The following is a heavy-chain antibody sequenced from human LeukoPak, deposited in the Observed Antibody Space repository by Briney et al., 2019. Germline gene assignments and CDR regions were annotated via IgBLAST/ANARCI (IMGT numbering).Heavy chain of an antibody. Sequence: GGSLRLSCAASGFTFSSYDMHWVRQATGKGLEWVSAKGSAGNTYYVGSVKGRFTISREIAKNSLYLQMNSLRAGDTAVYYCAREGYDEAFDIWGHGTMVTVSS. CDR3: AREGYDEAFDI. V-gene: IGHV3-13*04. D-gene: IGHD2-15*01. CDR2: KGSAGNT. J-gene: IGHJ3*02. CDR1: GFTFSSYD.